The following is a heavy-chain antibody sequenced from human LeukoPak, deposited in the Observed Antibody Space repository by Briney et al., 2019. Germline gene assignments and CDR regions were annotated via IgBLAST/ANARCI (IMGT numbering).Heavy chain of an antibody. CDR2: ISGGGGTAYYA. D-gene: IGHD2-21*02. J-gene: IGHJ5*01. Sequence: GGSLRLSCAASGFKFSGYAMSWVRQSPGKGLEWVSAISGGGGTAYYAYYADSVKGRFTISRDDSKNTLYLEMNSLRVEDTAVYYCAKDRREEGDYNWFDSWGQGTQVTVSS. CDR3: AKDRREEGDYNWFDS. CDR1: GFKFSGYA. V-gene: IGHV3-23*01.